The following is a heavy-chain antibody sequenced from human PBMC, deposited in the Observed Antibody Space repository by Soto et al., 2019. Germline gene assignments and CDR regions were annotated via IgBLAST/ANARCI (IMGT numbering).Heavy chain of an antibody. CDR3: ARGTTVTNPPAYYFDY. CDR2: INHSGST. V-gene: IGHV4-34*01. CDR1: GGSFSGYY. J-gene: IGHJ4*02. D-gene: IGHD4-4*01. Sequence: QVQLQQWGAGLLKPSETLSLTCAVYGGSFSGYYWSWIRQPPGKGMEWIGEINHSGSTNYTPSLKSRVTISVDTSKNQFSLKLSSVTAADTAVYYCARGTTVTNPPAYYFDYWGQGTLVTVSS.